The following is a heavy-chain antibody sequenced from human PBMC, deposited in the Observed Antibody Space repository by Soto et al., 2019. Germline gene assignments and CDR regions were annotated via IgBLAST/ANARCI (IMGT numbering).Heavy chain of an antibody. CDR3: ARVPSP. CDR2: IYHSGST. V-gene: IGHV4-30-2*01. J-gene: IGHJ5*02. Sequence: QLQLQESGSGLVKPSQTLSLTCAVSGGSISSGGYSWSWIRQPPGKGLEWIRYIYHSGSTYYNPSPXSXFTISVDRSKNQFSLKLSSVTAADMAVYYYARVPSPWGQGTLVTVSS. CDR1: GGSISSGGYS.